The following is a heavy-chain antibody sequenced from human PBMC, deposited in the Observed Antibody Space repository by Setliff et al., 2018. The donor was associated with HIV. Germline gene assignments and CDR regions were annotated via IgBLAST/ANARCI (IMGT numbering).Heavy chain of an antibody. CDR3: VRDIKYASGNSYLGPSPGFDY. D-gene: IGHD3-10*01. CDR1: GATIHYHY. CDR2: VDYSGST. Sequence: PSETLSLTCSVSGATIHYHYWSWIRQSPGKGLEWIGYVDYSGSTYYNPSLKSRVTISVDTSKNQFSLKLSSVTAADTAVYYCVRDIKYASGNSYLGPSPGFDYWGQGTLVTVSS. V-gene: IGHV4-59*11. J-gene: IGHJ4*02.